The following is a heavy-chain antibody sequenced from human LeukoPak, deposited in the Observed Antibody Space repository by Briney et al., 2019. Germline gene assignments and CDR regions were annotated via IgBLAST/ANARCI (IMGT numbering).Heavy chain of an antibody. CDR1: GGSISSYY. J-gene: IGHJ6*03. Sequence: SETLSLTCTVSGGSISSYYWSWIRQPPGKGLEWIGYIYYSGSTNYNPSLKSRVTISVDTSKNQFSLNVSSVTAADTAVYYCARATSSYFYYMDVWGKGTTVTISS. D-gene: IGHD5-12*01. CDR3: ARATSSYFYYMDV. V-gene: IGHV4-59*08. CDR2: IYYSGST.